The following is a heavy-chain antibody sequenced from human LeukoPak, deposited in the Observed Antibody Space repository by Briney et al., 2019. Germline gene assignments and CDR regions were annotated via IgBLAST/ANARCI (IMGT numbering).Heavy chain of an antibody. CDR1: GFTFGDYA. V-gene: IGHV3-49*04. CDR3: TRGPSIVVVPAAMVSDAFDI. D-gene: IGHD2-2*01. J-gene: IGHJ3*02. CDR2: IRSKAYGGTT. Sequence: GGSLRLSCTASGFTFGDYAMSWVRRAPGKGLEWVGFIRSKAYGGTTEYAASVKGRFTISRDDSKSIAYLQMNSLKTEDTAVYYCTRGPSIVVVPAAMVSDAFDIWGQGTMVTVSS.